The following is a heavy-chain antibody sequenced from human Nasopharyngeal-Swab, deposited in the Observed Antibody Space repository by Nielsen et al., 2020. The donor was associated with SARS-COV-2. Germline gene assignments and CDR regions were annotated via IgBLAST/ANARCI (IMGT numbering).Heavy chain of an antibody. CDR2: INSDGRTK. D-gene: IGHD1-14*01. V-gene: IGHV3-74*01. Sequence: GKSLKISCVASGFTFSSYWMQWVRQPPGKGLEWVARINSDGRTKDHADSLQGRFTIARDNAKNEVYLQLNGLRDEDTAVYYCGRAGSYRIDYWGQGTLVTVSS. CDR3: GRAGSYRIDY. CDR1: GFTFSSYW. J-gene: IGHJ4*02.